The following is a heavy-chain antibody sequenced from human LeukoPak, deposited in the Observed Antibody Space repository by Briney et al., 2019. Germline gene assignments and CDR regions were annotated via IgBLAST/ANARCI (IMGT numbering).Heavy chain of an antibody. CDR2: IIPIFGTA. CDR1: RGTFSSYA. D-gene: IGHD5-18*01. J-gene: IGHJ4*02. CDR3: ASGVYSYGYFDY. V-gene: IGHV1-69*13. Sequence: SVKVSCKASRGTFSSYAISWVRQAPGQGLEWMGGIIPIFGTANYAQKFQGRVTITADESTSTAYMELSSLRSEDTAVYYCASGVYSYGYFDYWGQGTLVTVSS.